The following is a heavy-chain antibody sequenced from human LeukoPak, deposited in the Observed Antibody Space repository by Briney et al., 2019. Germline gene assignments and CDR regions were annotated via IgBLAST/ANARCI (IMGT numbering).Heavy chain of an antibody. D-gene: IGHD4-17*01. CDR3: AXXXXXGDXGXXDX. V-gene: IGHV2-5*02. CDR2: IYWDDDK. Sequence: SGPTLVNPTQTLTLTCTFSGFSLSTSGVGVGWIRQPPGKALEWLALIYWDDDKRYSPSLKSRLTITKDTSQTQVVLTMTNMDXXXXXTYYCAXXXXXGDXGXXDXWGQGTLVTVSS. CDR1: GFSLSTSGVG. J-gene: IGHJ4*02.